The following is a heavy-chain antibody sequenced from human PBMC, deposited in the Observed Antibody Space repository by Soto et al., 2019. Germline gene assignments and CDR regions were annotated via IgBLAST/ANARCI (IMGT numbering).Heavy chain of an antibody. CDR3: AIDGRRPAASFQVDY. CDR1: GYTFTSYG. Sequence: VASVKVSCKASGYTFTSYGISWVRQAPGQGLEWMGWISAYNGNTNYAQKLQGRVTMTTDTSTSTAYMELRSLRSDDTAVYYCAIDGRRPAASFQVDYWGQGTLVPVSS. CDR2: ISAYNGNT. V-gene: IGHV1-18*01. D-gene: IGHD2-2*01. J-gene: IGHJ4*02.